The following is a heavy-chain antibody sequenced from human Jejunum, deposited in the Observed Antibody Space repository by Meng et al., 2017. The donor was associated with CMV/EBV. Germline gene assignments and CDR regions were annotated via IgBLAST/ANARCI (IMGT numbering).Heavy chain of an antibody. CDR1: GFNFTTLA. Sequence: PCAASGFNFTTLAMHGVRQAPGKGLEWVAFLRYDGGITYYAASVKGRFTISRDNAKNTLYLQMNSLRVEDTAVYYCARGAGGFDQWGQGALVTVSS. J-gene: IGHJ4*02. V-gene: IGHV3-30*02. CDR2: LRYDGGIT. D-gene: IGHD3-10*01. CDR3: ARGAGGFDQ.